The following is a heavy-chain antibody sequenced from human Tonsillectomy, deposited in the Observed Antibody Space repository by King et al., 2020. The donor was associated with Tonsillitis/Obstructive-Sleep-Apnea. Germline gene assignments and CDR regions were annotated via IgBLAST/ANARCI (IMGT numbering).Heavy chain of an antibody. CDR3: ARRSIAALADDDYDDYCRHV. D-gene: IGHD6-6*01. J-gene: IGHJ6*03. CDR2: IYPGDSDT. CDR1: GYSFTSYW. V-gene: IGHV5-51*01. Sequence: QLVQSGAEVKKPGESLKISYKGSGYSFTSYWIGWVRQMPGKGLEWRGIIYPGDSDTRYSPSFQGQGTISADKSISTAYLQGSSLKASDTAMYYCARRSIAALADDDYDDYCRHVGGKGTPGTVS.